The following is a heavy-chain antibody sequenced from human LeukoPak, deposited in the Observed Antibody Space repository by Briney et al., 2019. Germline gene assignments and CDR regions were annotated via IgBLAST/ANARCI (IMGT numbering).Heavy chain of an antibody. CDR2: INSKSGDP. V-gene: IGHV1-2*02. CDR1: GYTFTAYY. J-gene: IGHJ4*02. CDR3: ARYLSGYDYFDY. D-gene: IGHD5-12*01. Sequence: ASVKVSCKASGYTFTAYYIHWVRQAPGQGLEWMGWINSKSGDPKYAQRFQGRVTMTRDTSISTVYMELNTLIPDDTAVYYCARYLSGYDYFDYWGQGTLVTVSS.